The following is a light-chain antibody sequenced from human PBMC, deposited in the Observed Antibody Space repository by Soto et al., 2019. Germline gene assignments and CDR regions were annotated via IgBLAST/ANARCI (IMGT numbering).Light chain of an antibody. CDR3: SSYAGSSNV. Sequence: QSALTQPPSASGSPGQSVAISCTGTSSDVGGYNYVSWHQQHPGKAPKLMIYEVNKRPSGVPDRFSGSKSGNTASLTVSGLQGEDEADYYCSSYAGSSNVFGTGTKLTVL. J-gene: IGLJ1*01. V-gene: IGLV2-8*01. CDR2: EVN. CDR1: SSDVGGYNY.